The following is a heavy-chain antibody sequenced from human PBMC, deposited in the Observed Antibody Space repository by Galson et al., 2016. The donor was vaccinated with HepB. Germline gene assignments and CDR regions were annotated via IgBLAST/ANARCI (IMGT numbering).Heavy chain of an antibody. CDR1: GFTVNTYW. CDR3: ARASGSRWFDP. J-gene: IGHJ5*02. D-gene: IGHD3-10*01. CDR2: IKPDGSEK. V-gene: IGHV3-7*04. Sequence: SLRLSCAASGFTVNTYWMSWVRQAPGKGLEWVATIKPDGSEKYYVDSVKGRFTISLDNAKNSLDLQMNSLRAEDTAIYYCARASGSRWFDPWGRGTLVTVSS.